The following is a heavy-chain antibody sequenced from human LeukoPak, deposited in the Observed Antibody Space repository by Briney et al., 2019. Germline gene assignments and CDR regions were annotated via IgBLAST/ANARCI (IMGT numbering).Heavy chain of an antibody. J-gene: IGHJ5*02. Sequence: SETLSLTCSVSGGSINSYYWTWIRQPPGKGLEWVGYISYSGNTNYSPSLKSRVAMSLDTSKNQFSLKLTSVTAADTAVYYCARDQTVTTSLGWFDPWGQGTLVTVSS. CDR1: GGSINSYY. CDR2: ISYSGNT. D-gene: IGHD4-17*01. CDR3: ARDQTVTTSLGWFDP. V-gene: IGHV4-59*08.